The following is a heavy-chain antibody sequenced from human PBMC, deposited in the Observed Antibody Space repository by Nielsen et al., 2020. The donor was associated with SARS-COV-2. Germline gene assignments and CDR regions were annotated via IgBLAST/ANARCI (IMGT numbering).Heavy chain of an antibody. V-gene: IGHV4-30-2*01. J-gene: IGHJ3*02. CDR3: ARVVYSSGWKDAFDI. D-gene: IGHD6-19*01. CDR1: GGSISSGGYS. Sequence: SETLSLTCAVSGGSISSGGYSWSWIRQPPGKGLEWIGYIYHSGSTNYNPSLKSRVTISVDTSKNQFSLKLSSVTAADTAVYYCARVVYSSGWKDAFDIWGQGTMVTVSS. CDR2: IYHSGST.